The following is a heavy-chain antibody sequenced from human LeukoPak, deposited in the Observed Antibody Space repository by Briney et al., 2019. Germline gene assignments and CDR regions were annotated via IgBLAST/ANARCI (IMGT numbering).Heavy chain of an antibody. V-gene: IGHV3-7*03. Sequence: GGSLRLSCAASGFTFSSYWMSWVRQAPGKGLEWVANIKQDGSEKYYVDSVKGRFTISRDNSKNTLYLQMNSLRAEDTAVYYCAKGIAAAGPYDYWGQGTLVTVSS. CDR1: GFTFSSYW. J-gene: IGHJ4*02. D-gene: IGHD6-13*01. CDR2: IKQDGSEK. CDR3: AKGIAAAGPYDY.